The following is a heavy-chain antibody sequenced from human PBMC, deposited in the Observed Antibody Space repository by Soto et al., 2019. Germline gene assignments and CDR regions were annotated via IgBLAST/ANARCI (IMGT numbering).Heavy chain of an antibody. J-gene: IGHJ6*02. CDR3: ASTVAGTSLYYYYGMDV. CDR1: GGSISSSSYY. CDR2: IYYSGST. V-gene: IGHV4-39*01. Sequence: SETLSLTCTVSGGSISSSSYYWGWIRQPPGKGLEWIGSIYYSGSTYYNPSLKSRVTISVDTSKNQFSLKLSSVTAADTAVYYCASTVAGTSLYYYYGMDVWGQGTTVTVSS. D-gene: IGHD6-19*01.